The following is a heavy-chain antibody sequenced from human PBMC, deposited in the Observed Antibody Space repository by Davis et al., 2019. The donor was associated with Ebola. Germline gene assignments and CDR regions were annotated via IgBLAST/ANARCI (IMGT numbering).Heavy chain of an antibody. CDR2: IYHSGST. CDR3: ARGVKAARLSLFDY. CDR1: GGSISSSNW. Sequence: MPGGSLRLSCAVSGGSISSSNWWSWVRQPPGKGLEWIGEIYHSGSTNYNPSLKSRVTISVDKSKNQFSLKLSSVTAADTAVYYCARGVKAARLSLFDYWGQGTLVTVSS. D-gene: IGHD6-6*01. J-gene: IGHJ4*02. V-gene: IGHV4-4*02.